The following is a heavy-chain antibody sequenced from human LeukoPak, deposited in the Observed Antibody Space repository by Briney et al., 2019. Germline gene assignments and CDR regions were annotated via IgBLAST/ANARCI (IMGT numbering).Heavy chain of an antibody. CDR1: GFTFSSYW. D-gene: IGHD2-2*01. J-gene: IGHJ3*02. CDR3: VKGYCSSTSCEGVVFDI. V-gene: IGHV3-74*01. CDR2: INSDGSST. Sequence: GGSLRHSCAASGFTFSSYWMHWVRQAPGKGLVWVSRINSDGSSTSYADSVKGRFTISRDNAKNTLYLQMNSLRAEDTAVYYCVKGYCSSTSCEGVVFDIWGQGTMVTVSS.